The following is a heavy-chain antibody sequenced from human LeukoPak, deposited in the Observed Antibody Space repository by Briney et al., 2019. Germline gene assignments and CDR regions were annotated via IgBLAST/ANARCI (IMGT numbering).Heavy chain of an antibody. CDR3: ARDPLAAAGTGYYYYMDV. D-gene: IGHD6-13*01. J-gene: IGHJ6*03. CDR1: GFTFDDYG. CDR2: INWNGGST. V-gene: IGHV3-20*04. Sequence: GGSLRLSCAASGFTFDDYGMSWVRQAPGKGLEWVSGINWNGGSTGYADSVKGRFTISRDNAKNSLYLQMNSLRAEDTALYYCARDPLAAAGTGYYYYMDVWGKGTTVTVSS.